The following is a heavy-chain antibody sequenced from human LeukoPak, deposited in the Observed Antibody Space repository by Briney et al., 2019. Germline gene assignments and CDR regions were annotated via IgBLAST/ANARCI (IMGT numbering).Heavy chain of an antibody. Sequence: PSETLSLTCTVSGGSISSYYWSWIRQPPGKGLEWIGYIYYSESTNYNPPLKSRVTISVDTSINQFSLKLSSVTAADTAVYYCARGPREGAWYFDLWGRGTLVTVSS. CDR3: ARGPREGAWYFDL. D-gene: IGHD1-26*01. CDR1: GGSISSYY. V-gene: IGHV4-59*01. CDR2: IYYSEST. J-gene: IGHJ2*01.